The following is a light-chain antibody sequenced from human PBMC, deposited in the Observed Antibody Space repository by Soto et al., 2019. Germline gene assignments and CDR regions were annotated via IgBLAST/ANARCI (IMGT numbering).Light chain of an antibody. CDR2: AAS. V-gene: IGKV1-27*01. Sequence: DIQMTQSPSSLSASVGDRVTITCRVSQGIRNYLAWYQQKPGKVPQVLIYAASTLQSGVPSRFSGSGSGTDFTFSISSLQPEDVATYYCQKYNNAPFTFGPGTKVDIK. J-gene: IGKJ3*01. CDR1: QGIRNY. CDR3: QKYNNAPFT.